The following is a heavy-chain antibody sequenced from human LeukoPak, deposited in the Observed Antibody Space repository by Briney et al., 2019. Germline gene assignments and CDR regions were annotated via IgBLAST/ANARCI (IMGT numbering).Heavy chain of an antibody. D-gene: IGHD3-10*01. CDR3: AKDYYGSGYYYYGMDV. J-gene: IGHJ6*02. Sequence: PGTSLRLSCAAPGFSFDDYAMHWVRQVPGKGLEWVSGINWNSNRVAYADSVKGRFTISRDNAKNSLYLQMNSLRAEDTALYYCAKDYYGSGYYYYGMDVWGQGTTVTVSS. V-gene: IGHV3-9*01. CDR2: INWNSNRV. CDR1: GFSFDDYA.